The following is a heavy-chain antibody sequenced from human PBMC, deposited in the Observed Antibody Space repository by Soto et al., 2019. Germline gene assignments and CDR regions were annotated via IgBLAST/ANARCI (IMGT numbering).Heavy chain of an antibody. Sequence: LSLTCTVSGGSISSGGYYWGWIRQHPGKGLEWIGYIYYSGSTYYNPSLKSRLTISIDTSKNQFSLKLSSVTAADTAVYYCAREKHCSSTRCSWFDPWGQGTLVTVSS. D-gene: IGHD2-2*01. CDR2: IYYSGST. CDR1: GGSISSGGYY. J-gene: IGHJ5*02. CDR3: AREKHCSSTRCSWFDP. V-gene: IGHV4-31*03.